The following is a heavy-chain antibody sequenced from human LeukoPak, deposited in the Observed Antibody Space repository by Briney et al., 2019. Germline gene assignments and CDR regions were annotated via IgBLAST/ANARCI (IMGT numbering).Heavy chain of an antibody. V-gene: IGHV4-4*07. D-gene: IGHD3-22*01. CDR3: ARDDSSRDDSGGYHY. Sequence: PSETLSLTYTVSGDSINSYHWSWIRQPAGKGLEWIGRIHMSGRTNYNPSLRSRVAISMDNSKNQFSLKLKSVTAADTAVYYCARDDSSRDDSGGYHYWGQGTLVTISS. CDR1: GDSINSYH. CDR2: IHMSGRT. J-gene: IGHJ4*02.